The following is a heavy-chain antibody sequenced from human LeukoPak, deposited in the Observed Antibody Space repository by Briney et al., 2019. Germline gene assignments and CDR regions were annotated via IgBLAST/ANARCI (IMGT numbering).Heavy chain of an antibody. V-gene: IGHV4-39*01. CDR2: ISYSGNT. J-gene: IGHJ3*02. D-gene: IGHD2-15*01. CDR1: GGSISNSYY. CDR3: ARHCCSGPAKRVFDI. Sequence: PSETLSLTCTVSGGSISNSYYWGWIRQPPGKGLEWIGTISYSGNTDYNPSLRSRVTISVDTSNNQFSLRLGSVTAADTAVYHCARHCCSGPAKRVFDIWGQGTMVTVSS.